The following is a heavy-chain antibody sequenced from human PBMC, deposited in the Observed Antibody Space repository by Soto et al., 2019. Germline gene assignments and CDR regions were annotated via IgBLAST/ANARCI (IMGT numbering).Heavy chain of an antibody. CDR1: GYTFTSYG. V-gene: IGHV1-18*01. Sequence: ASVKVSCKASGYTFTSYGISWVRQAPGQGLEWMGWISAYNGNTNYAQKLQGRVTMTTDTSTSTAYMELRSLRSDDTAVYYCARDPGYSSGWYTLYYYYGMDVWGQGTTVTVSS. CDR3: ARDPGYSSGWYTLYYYYGMDV. CDR2: ISAYNGNT. J-gene: IGHJ6*02. D-gene: IGHD6-19*01.